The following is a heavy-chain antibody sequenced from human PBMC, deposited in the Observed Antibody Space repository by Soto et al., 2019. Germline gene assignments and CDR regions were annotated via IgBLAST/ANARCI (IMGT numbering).Heavy chain of an antibody. CDR3: ARAGPFITMIVVLIRETYGMDV. CDR2: INHSGST. V-gene: IGHV4-34*01. CDR1: GGSFSGYY. D-gene: IGHD3-22*01. J-gene: IGHJ6*02. Sequence: SETLSLTCAVYGGSFSGYYWSWIRQPPGKGLEWIGEINHSGSTNYNPSLKSRVTISVDTSKNQFSLKLSFVTAADTAVYYCARAGPFITMIVVLIRETYGMDVWGQGTTVTVSS.